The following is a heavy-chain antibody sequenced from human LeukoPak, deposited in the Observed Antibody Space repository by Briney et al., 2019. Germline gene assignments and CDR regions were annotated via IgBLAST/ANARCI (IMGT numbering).Heavy chain of an antibody. D-gene: IGHD1-7*01. Sequence: GGSLRLSCAASGFTFGSYAMSWVRQAPGEGLEWVSAISGNGGNTYYADSVKGRFTISRDNSKNTLYLQVSSLRAEDTAVYYCAKGFSGNYLSLDYWGKGTLVTVSS. CDR2: ISGNGGNT. CDR3: AKGFSGNYLSLDY. V-gene: IGHV3-23*01. CDR1: GFTFGSYA. J-gene: IGHJ4*02.